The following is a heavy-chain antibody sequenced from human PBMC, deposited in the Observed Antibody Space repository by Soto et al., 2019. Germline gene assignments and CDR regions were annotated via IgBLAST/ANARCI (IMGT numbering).Heavy chain of an antibody. CDR1: GFIFSSSE. Sequence: SPRLSCADSGFIFSSSEMFWVRQAPGKGLEWVSYVHPSGQPIFYADSVKGRFSISRDNAKNSLYLQMSSLRAEDSAVYFCARRASRWGHGTMITV. D-gene: IGHD1-26*01. CDR3: ARRASR. J-gene: IGHJ3*01. V-gene: IGHV3-48*03. CDR2: VHPSGQPI.